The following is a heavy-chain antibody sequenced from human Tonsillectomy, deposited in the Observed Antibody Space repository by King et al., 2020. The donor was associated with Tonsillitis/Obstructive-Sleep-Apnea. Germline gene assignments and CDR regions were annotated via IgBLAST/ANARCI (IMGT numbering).Heavy chain of an antibody. Sequence: VQLVESGGGLVQPGGSLRLSCAAAGFTVSSNYMSCVRQAPGKGLEWVSVIYSGGSTYYADSVKGRFTISRDNSKNTLYLQMNRLRAEDTAVSYCARLGDRNKLFGVVSPIGYWGQGTLVTVSS. J-gene: IGHJ4*02. CDR3: ARLGDRNKLFGVVSPIGY. CDR2: IYSGGST. CDR1: GFTVSSNY. D-gene: IGHD3-3*01. V-gene: IGHV3-66*01.